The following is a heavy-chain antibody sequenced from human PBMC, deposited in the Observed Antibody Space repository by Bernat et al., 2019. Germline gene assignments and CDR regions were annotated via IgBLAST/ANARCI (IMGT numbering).Heavy chain of an antibody. Sequence: QVQLVESGGGVVQPGGSLRLSCGASGFTFSSYGIHWVRQAPDKGLEWVAFIRNDGSNKYYADSVKGRFTISRDNSKKTVYLQMNSLRAEDTAVYYCAKERDLVPTTYYCDYWGRGTLLTVSS. CDR1: GFTFSSYG. J-gene: IGHJ4*02. CDR3: AKERDLVPTTYYCDY. V-gene: IGHV3-30*02. D-gene: IGHD5-12*01. CDR2: IRNDGSNK.